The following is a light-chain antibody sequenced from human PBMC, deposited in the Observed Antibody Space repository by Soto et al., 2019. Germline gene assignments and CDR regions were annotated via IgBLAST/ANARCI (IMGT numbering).Light chain of an antibody. V-gene: IGKV1-5*01. CDR1: QSISDW. Sequence: DIQMTQSPSTLPASVGDRVTITCRASQSISDWLAWYQQKPGTAPKVLINHASSLQSGVPSRFSGSGSGTEFALTISSLQPADFATYYCQQYETYSWTFGQGTKVDI. J-gene: IGKJ1*01. CDR3: QQYETYSWT. CDR2: HAS.